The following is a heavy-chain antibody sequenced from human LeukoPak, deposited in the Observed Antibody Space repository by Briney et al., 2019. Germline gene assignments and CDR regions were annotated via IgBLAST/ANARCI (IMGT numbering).Heavy chain of an antibody. CDR3: ARYRSGWYFDY. CDR1: GFTFSGYS. Sequence: GGSLRLSCAAFGFTFSGYSMSWVRQAPGKGLEWVSYISSSSSTIHYADSVKGRFTISRDNAKNSLYLQMNSLRAEDTAVYYCARYRSGWYFDYWGQGTLVTVSS. CDR2: ISSSSSTI. J-gene: IGHJ4*02. D-gene: IGHD6-19*01. V-gene: IGHV3-48*04.